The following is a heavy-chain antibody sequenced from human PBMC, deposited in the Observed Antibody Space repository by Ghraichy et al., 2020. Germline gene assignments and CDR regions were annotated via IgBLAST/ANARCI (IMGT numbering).Heavy chain of an antibody. Sequence: GGSLRLSCAASGFTFSSYGMHWVRQAPGKGLEWVAVISYDGSNKYYADSVKGRFTISRDNSKNTLYLQMNSLRAEDTAVYYCAKTHNSGSYYCPVSCDDYWGQGTLVTVSS. V-gene: IGHV3-30*18. D-gene: IGHD1-26*01. J-gene: IGHJ4*02. CDR1: GFTFSSYG. CDR3: AKTHNSGSYYCPVSCDDY. CDR2: ISYDGSNK.